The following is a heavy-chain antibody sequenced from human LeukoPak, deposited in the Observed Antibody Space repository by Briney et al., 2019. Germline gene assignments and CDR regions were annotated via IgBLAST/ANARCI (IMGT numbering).Heavy chain of an antibody. V-gene: IGHV3-74*01. CDR2: IDSDGSST. CDR3: AREVYSSGWSSFDY. J-gene: IGHJ4*02. CDR1: GFTFSSYW. D-gene: IGHD6-19*01. Sequence: PGGSQRLSCAASGFTFSSYWMHWVRQAPGKGLVWVSRIDSDGSSTIHADSVKGRFTISRDNAKNTLYLQMNSLRAEDTAVYYCAREVYSSGWSSFDYWGQRTLVIVSS.